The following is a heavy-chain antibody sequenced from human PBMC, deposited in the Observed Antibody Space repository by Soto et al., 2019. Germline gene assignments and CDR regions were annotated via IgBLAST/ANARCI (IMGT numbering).Heavy chain of an antibody. V-gene: IGHV3-23*01. CDR2: ISTSGDST. CDR3: AINSRYCSSTSCYAD. J-gene: IGHJ4*02. CDR1: GFTFSSYA. Sequence: EVQLLESGAGLVQPGGSLRLSCAASGFTFSSYAMSWVRQAPGKGLEWVSGISTSGDSTYYADSVKGRFTISRDNSKETLYLHMNSLRAGDTAVYYCAINSRYCSSTSCYADWGQGTLVTVSS. D-gene: IGHD2-2*01.